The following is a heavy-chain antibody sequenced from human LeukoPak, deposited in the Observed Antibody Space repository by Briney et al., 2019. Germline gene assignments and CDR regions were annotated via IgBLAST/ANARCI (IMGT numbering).Heavy chain of an antibody. V-gene: IGHV4-4*07. D-gene: IGHD2-21*01. CDR1: GGSISSYY. Sequence: SETLSLTCTVSGGSISSYYWSWIRQPAGKGLGWIGRIYTSGSTNYNPSLKSRVTMSVDTSKNQFSLKLSSVTAADTAVYYCARHSPTYNWFDPWGQGTLVTVSS. J-gene: IGHJ5*02. CDR2: IYTSGST. CDR3: ARHSPTYNWFDP.